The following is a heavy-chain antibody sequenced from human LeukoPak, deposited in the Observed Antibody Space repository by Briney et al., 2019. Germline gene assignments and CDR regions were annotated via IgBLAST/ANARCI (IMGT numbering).Heavy chain of an antibody. D-gene: IGHD6-6*01. Sequence: GGSLRLSCAASGFTASTIYMSWVRQAPGKGLEWVSIIYSGGNTYYADSVKGQFTISRDNSKNTLYLQMSSLRAEDTAVYYCARLVSPRYFDYWGQGTLVTVSS. CDR1: GFTASTIY. CDR3: ARLVSPRYFDY. CDR2: IYSGGNT. J-gene: IGHJ4*02. V-gene: IGHV3-53*01.